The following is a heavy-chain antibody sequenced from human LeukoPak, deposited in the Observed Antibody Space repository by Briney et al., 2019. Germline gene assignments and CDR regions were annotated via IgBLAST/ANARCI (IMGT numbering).Heavy chain of an antibody. CDR2: IYYTGDS. J-gene: IGHJ4*02. CDR1: GGSISNSY. CDR3: ARHEFASPFDS. Sequence: SETLSLTCTVSGGSISNSYWSWIRQPPGKGLEWIGYIYYTGDSNYNPSLKSRVAISLDTSKNQPSLNLRSVTAADTAVYYCARHEFASPFDSWGQGTLTVSS. D-gene: IGHD2-21*01. V-gene: IGHV4-59*08.